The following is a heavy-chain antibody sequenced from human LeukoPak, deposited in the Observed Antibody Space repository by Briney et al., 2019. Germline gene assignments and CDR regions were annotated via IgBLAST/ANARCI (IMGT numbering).Heavy chain of an antibody. CDR3: ARQFRAEVRGVIGS. J-gene: IGHJ4*02. CDR1: GFTFSSYG. Sequence: SGGSLRLSCAASGFTFSSYGMSWVRQAPGKGLEWIGSMFYSGTTYYNPSLKSRVTISVDTSKNQFSLKLTSVTVADTAVYYCARQFRAEVRGVIGSWGQGTLVTVSS. V-gene: IGHV4-39*01. D-gene: IGHD3-10*01. CDR2: MFYSGTT.